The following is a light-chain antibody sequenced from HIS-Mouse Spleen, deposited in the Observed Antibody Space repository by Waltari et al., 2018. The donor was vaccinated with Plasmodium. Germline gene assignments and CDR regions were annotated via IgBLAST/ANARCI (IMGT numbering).Light chain of an antibody. Sequence: EIVLPQSPGTLSFSPGERATLSCRASQSVSSSYLAWYQQKPGQAPRHLIYGASSRATGIPDRFSGSGSGTDFTLTISRLEPEDFAVYYCQQYGSSPYTFGQGTKLEIK. J-gene: IGKJ2*01. CDR1: QSVSSSY. CDR2: GAS. V-gene: IGKV3-20*01. CDR3: QQYGSSPYT.